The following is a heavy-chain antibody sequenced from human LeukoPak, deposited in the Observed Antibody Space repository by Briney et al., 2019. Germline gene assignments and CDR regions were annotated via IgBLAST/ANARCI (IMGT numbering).Heavy chain of an antibody. CDR2: ISSSSSYI. J-gene: IGHJ4*02. V-gene: IGHV3-21*01. CDR3: ARDLRVAAAIDY. D-gene: IGHD2-2*01. Sequence: GGSLRLSCAASGFTFSSYSMNWVRQAPGKGLEWVSSISSSSSYIYYADSVKGRFTTSRDNAKNSLYLRMNSLRAEDTAVYYCARDLRVAAAIDYWGQGTLVTVSS. CDR1: GFTFSSYS.